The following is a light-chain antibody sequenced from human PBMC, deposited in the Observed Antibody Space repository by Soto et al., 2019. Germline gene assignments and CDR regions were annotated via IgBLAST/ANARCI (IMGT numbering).Light chain of an antibody. CDR1: QSVSNK. Sequence: EVVLTQSPATLSVSTGEIATLSCRASQSVSNKLAWYQQKPGQAPRLLIYDASTRATGIPPRFSGSGSGTAFSLTIRSLQSDDSEVYYCHQYHNWPPWTFGQGTKVEVK. J-gene: IGKJ1*01. CDR3: HQYHNWPPWT. V-gene: IGKV3-15*01. CDR2: DAS.